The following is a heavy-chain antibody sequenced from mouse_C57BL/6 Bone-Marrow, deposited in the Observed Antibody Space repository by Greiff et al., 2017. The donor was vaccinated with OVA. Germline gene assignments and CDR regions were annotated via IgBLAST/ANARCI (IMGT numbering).Heavy chain of an antibody. Sequence: EVHLVESGGGLVQPGGSLSLSCAASGFTFTDYYMSWVRQPPGKALEWLGFIRNKANGYTTEYSASVKGRFTISRDNSQSILYLQMNALRAEDSATYYCARYRYYGSSERAYWGQGTLVTVSA. CDR2: IRNKANGYTT. D-gene: IGHD1-1*01. CDR3: ARYRYYGSSERAY. V-gene: IGHV7-3*01. CDR1: GFTFTDYY. J-gene: IGHJ3*01.